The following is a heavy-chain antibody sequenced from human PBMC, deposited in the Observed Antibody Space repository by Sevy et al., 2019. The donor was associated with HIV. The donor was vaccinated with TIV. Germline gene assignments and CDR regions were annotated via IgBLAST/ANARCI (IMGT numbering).Heavy chain of an antibody. CDR2: IYTSGST. J-gene: IGHJ1*01. V-gene: IGHV4-4*07. Sequence: SETLSLTCTVSGGSISSYYWSWIRQPAGKGLEWIGRIYTSGSTNYNPSLKSRVTMSVDTSKNQFSLKLSSVTAVDTAVYYCAREGSSGWFLYFQHWGQGTLVTVSS. CDR3: AREGSSGWFLYFQH. CDR1: GGSISSYY. D-gene: IGHD6-19*01.